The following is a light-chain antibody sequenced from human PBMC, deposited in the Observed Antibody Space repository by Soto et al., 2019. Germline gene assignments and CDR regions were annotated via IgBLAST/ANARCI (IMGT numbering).Light chain of an antibody. V-gene: IGLV2-14*01. CDR3: SSYAVNRTYV. CDR2: EVS. J-gene: IGLJ1*01. Sequence: QSALTQPASVSGTLDQSITISCTGTSSDVGGYNYVSWYQQHPDKAPKLIISEVSDRPSGVSHRFSGSKTGNTASLTISGLLAEDEADYYCSSYAVNRTYVFGGGTKVTVL. CDR1: SSDVGGYNY.